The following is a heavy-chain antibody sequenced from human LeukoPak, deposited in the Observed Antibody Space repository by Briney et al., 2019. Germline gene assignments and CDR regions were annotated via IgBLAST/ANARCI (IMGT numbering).Heavy chain of an antibody. CDR1: GFTFGSYG. D-gene: IGHD6-13*01. Sequence: PGGSLRLSCAASGFTFGSYGMHWVRQAPGKGLEWVAVIWYDGSNKYYADSVKGRFTISRDNSKNTLYLQMNSLRAEDTAVYYCARDLFRAAAGKRAYYYGMDVWGKGTTVTVSS. CDR3: ARDLFRAAAGKRAYYYGMDV. J-gene: IGHJ6*04. V-gene: IGHV3-33*01. CDR2: IWYDGSNK.